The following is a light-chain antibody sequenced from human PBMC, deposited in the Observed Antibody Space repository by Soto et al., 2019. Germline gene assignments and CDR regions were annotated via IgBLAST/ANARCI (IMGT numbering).Light chain of an antibody. CDR2: DAS. CDR1: RSISDW. V-gene: IGKV1-5*01. Sequence: DIQMTQSPSTLSPSVGDRVTITCRASRSISDWLAWYQQKPGKAPKLLIFDASTLKSGVPSRFSGSGSGTEFTLPISSLQPDDVATYYCLQYADYSWAFGQGTKVEIK. J-gene: IGKJ1*01. CDR3: LQYADYSWA.